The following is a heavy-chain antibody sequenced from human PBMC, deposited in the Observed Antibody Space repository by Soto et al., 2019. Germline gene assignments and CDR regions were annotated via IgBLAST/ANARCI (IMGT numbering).Heavy chain of an antibody. CDR2: IDYSEST. V-gene: IGHV4-31*03. D-gene: IGHD3-16*01. Sequence: QVQLQESGPGLVKPSQTLSLTCTVSGGSISNVNYYWSWIRQHPGKGLEWIGYIDYSESTYYNPSLKRRITISGDTSKNQFSLTLDSVTAADTAVYYCAREGGDGVDYWGQGILVTVSS. J-gene: IGHJ4*02. CDR3: AREGGDGVDY. CDR1: GGSISNVNYY.